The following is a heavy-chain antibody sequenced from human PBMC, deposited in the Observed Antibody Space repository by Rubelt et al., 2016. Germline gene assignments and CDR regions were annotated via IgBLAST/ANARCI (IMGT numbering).Heavy chain of an antibody. CDR2: VHSGGST. Sequence: QVQLQQWGAGLVEPSETLSLTCGVSGGSLGHNYWTWVRQPPGKGLEWLGEVHSGGSTNYNPSLKGRITMSVDTSKNQLSLKLSFVTAADTAVYYCARQWLFFEGAFDVWGQGTKVTVSS. V-gene: IGHV4-34*02. J-gene: IGHJ3*01. CDR3: ARQWLFFEGAFDV. D-gene: IGHD3-3*01. CDR1: GGSLGHNY.